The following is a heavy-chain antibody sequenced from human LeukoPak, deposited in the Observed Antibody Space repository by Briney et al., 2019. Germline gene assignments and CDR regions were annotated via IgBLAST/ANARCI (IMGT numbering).Heavy chain of an antibody. J-gene: IGHJ4*02. CDR3: ARAKGKQLVRSYYFDY. Sequence: ASVKVSCKASGYTFTSYDINWVRQATGQGLEWMGWMNPNSGNTGYAQKFQGRVTMTRNTSTSTAYMELSSLRSEDTAVYYCARAKGKQLVRSYYFDYWGQGTLVTVSS. V-gene: IGHV1-8*01. CDR1: GYTFTSYD. CDR2: MNPNSGNT. D-gene: IGHD6-6*01.